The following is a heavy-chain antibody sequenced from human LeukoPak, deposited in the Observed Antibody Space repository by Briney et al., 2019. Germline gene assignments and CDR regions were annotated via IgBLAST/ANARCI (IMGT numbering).Heavy chain of an antibody. CDR3: ATSHDSSGND. CDR2: IRRDGGAT. V-gene: IGHV3-7*01. D-gene: IGHD3-22*01. J-gene: IGHJ4*02. CDR1: GFTFSTYW. Sequence: PGGSLRLSCAASGFTFSTYWMSWVRQAPGKGLEWVANIRRDGGATFYVDSVKGRFIISRDNAKNSLYLQMNSLRDEDTGVYYCATSHDSSGNDWGQGTLVTVHS.